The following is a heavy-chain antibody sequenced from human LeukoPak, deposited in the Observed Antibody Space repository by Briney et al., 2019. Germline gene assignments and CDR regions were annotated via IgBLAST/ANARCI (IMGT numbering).Heavy chain of an antibody. Sequence: GESLKISCKGSGYSFTSYWIGWVRQMPGKGLEWMGIVNPDDSETKYSPSFQGQVTISADKSISTAYLQWSSLKASDSAMYYCARPGYRSRYFDYWGQGTLVTVSS. CDR1: GYSFTSYW. J-gene: IGHJ4*02. V-gene: IGHV5-51*01. D-gene: IGHD6-19*01. CDR2: VNPDDSET. CDR3: ARPGYRSRYFDY.